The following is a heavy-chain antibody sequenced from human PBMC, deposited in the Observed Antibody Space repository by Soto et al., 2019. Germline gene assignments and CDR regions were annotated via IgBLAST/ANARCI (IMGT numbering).Heavy chain of an antibody. Sequence: QVQLVRSGAELKKPGASVKVSCKASGYTLTSYDINWVRQATGQGLEWMGWMNPNSGDRGYAQKFQGRVTMTGNTSISTAYMELRSLRSEDTAVYYCARGSWFGELENFDYGLDVWGQGTTVTVSS. D-gene: IGHD3-10*01. V-gene: IGHV1-8*01. CDR2: MNPNSGDR. J-gene: IGHJ6*02. CDR1: GYTLTSYD. CDR3: ARGSWFGELENFDYGLDV.